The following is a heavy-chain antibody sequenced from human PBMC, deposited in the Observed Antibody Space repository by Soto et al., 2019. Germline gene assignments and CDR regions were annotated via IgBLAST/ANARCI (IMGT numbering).Heavy chain of an antibody. CDR3: SYGSSFDY. J-gene: IGHJ4*02. CDR1: GVSISSYY. D-gene: IGHD3-10*01. CDR2: ISHSGRT. Sequence: SEPLSLTCPVSGVSISSYYWSWIRQPPGKGPEWIGYISHSGRTNYDPSLKSRLTMSVDTSQNQFSLQLNSVTAADTAVYYCSYGSSFDYWGQGTLVTVSS. V-gene: IGHV4-59*01.